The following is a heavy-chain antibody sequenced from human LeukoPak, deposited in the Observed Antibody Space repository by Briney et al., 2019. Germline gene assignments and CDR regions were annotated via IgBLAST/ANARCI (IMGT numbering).Heavy chain of an antibody. CDR1: GGPFSGYY. D-gene: IGHD4-17*01. CDR3: ARAGYTVTIVFDY. CDR2: INYSGST. V-gene: IGHV4-34*01. J-gene: IGHJ4*02. Sequence: SDTLSLMCAVCGGPFSGYYWSWIREPRGKALEWCGEINYSGSTSYYASLKSRVTISVDASKNHFSLKLSSVTAADTAVYYCARAGYTVTIVFDYWGQGNLVSVSS.